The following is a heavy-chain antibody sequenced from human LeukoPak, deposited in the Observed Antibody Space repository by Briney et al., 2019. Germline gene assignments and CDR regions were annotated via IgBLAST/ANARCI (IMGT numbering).Heavy chain of an antibody. V-gene: IGHV3-23*01. D-gene: IGHD4-23*01. CDR1: GFAFGSEA. J-gene: IGHJ6*02. CDR2: ISPGGGTT. Sequence: GGSLRLSCAVSGFAFGSEAMSWVRQSPARGLEWVASISPGGGTTYYADYVKGRFTISRDNSKNSLFVQMNSLRADDTAVYYCARDRDGGYYYYYGMDVWGQGTTVTVSS. CDR3: ARDRDGGYYYYYGMDV.